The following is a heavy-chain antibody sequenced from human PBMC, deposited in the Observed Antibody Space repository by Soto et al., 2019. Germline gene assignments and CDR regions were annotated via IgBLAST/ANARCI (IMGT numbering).Heavy chain of an antibody. D-gene: IGHD6-13*01. CDR2: ICYDGSKE. J-gene: IGHJ4*02. CDR3: ARDPGIASYYFDY. Sequence: QVQLVESGGGVVQPGRSLRLSCEASGYSFSSYGIHWVRQAPCKGLEWVAVICYDGSKEYYPDSVKCRFAISRDDSKNTLYLEMNSLRGEDTAVYYCARDPGIASYYFDYWGQGTLVTVSS. V-gene: IGHV3-33*01. CDR1: GYSFSSYG.